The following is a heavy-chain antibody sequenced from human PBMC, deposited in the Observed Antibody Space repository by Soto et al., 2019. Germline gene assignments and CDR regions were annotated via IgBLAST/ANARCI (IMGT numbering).Heavy chain of an antibody. D-gene: IGHD3-16*01. Sequence: SGPTQVNPTQTLRLTWTFSGLSLKTSGVGVGWICQPPGMALEWLPLFYWDDDKRYRPSLKRRLTITTDTSQHQVVLTMTNMDPVDTATYYCAHRRRGSYFDYWGQGTLVTVSS. V-gene: IGHV2-5*02. CDR2: FYWDDDK. CDR3: AHRRRGSYFDY. CDR1: GLSLKTSGVG. J-gene: IGHJ4*02.